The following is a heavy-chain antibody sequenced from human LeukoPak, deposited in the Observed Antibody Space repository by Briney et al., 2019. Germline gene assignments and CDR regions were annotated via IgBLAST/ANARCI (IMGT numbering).Heavy chain of an antibody. V-gene: IGHV3-21*01. D-gene: IGHD3-10*01. CDR3: AREGGSGSSYYFDY. CDR2: ISSSSSYI. J-gene: IGHJ4*02. CDR1: GFTFSSYS. Sequence: GGSLRLSCAASGFTFSSYSMNWVRQAPGKGLEWVSSISSSSSYIYYADSVKGRFTISRDNAKNSLYLQMNSLRAEDTAVYYCAREGGSGSSYYFDYWGQGTLVTVSS.